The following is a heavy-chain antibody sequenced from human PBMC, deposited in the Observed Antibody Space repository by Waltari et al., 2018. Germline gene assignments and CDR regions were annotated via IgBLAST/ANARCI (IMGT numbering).Heavy chain of an antibody. J-gene: IGHJ5*02. V-gene: IGHV4-39*07. CDR2: IYYSGST. CDR1: GGSTSSSSYY. Sequence: QLQLQESGPGLVKPSGTLSLTCTVSGGSTSSSSYYWGWIRQPPGKGLEWIGSIYYSGSTYYNPSLKSRVTISVDTSKNQFSLKLSSVTAADTAVYYCARGGNWFDPWGQGTLVTVSS. CDR3: ARGGNWFDP.